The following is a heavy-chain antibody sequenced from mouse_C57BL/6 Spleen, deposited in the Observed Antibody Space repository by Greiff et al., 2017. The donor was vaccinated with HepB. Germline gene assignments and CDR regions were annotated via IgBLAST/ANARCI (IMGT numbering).Heavy chain of an antibody. CDR3: ARSHYYGSSPYWYFDV. CDR2: ISSGSSTI. D-gene: IGHD1-1*01. V-gene: IGHV5-17*01. J-gene: IGHJ1*03. Sequence: EVKLVESGGGLVKPGGSLKLSCAASGFTFSDYGMHWVRQAPEKGLEWVAYISSGSSTIYYADTVKGRFTISRDNAKNTLFLQMTSLRSEDTAMYYCARSHYYGSSPYWYFDVWGTGTTVTVSS. CDR1: GFTFSDYG.